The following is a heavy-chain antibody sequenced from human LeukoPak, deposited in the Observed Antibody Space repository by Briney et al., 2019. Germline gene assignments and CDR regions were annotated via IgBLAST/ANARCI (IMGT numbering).Heavy chain of an antibody. CDR1: GGSVSSGSYY. CDR3: ARGYDSSGYPFEY. Sequence: SETLSLTCTVSGGSVSSGSYYWRWIRQPPGKGLEWIGSIYYSGNIYYNPSLKSRVTMSVDTSKNQFSLKLSSVTAADTAVYYCARGYDSSGYPFEYWGQGTLVTVSS. J-gene: IGHJ4*02. CDR2: IYYSGNI. V-gene: IGHV4-39*01. D-gene: IGHD3-22*01.